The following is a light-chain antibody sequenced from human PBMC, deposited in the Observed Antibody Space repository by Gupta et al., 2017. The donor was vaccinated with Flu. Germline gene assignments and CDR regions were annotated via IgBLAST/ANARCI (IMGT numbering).Light chain of an antibody. CDR2: EVA. V-gene: IGLV2-23*02. J-gene: IGLJ3*02. CDR1: STDIAFYDF. CDR3: SSYSGVSTCL. Sequence: QSALTQPASVSGSPGQSTTIPCTGSSTDIAFYDFVSWYQQHPGKAPTLILYEVARRPSGVSHRFSGAKSGNTASLTISGLQPEDEATYYCSSYSGVSTCLFGGGTTLT.